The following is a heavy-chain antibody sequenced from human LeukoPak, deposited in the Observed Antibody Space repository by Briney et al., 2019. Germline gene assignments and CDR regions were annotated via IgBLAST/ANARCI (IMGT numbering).Heavy chain of an antibody. CDR3: ARGPAAVHP. Sequence: PSETLSLTCAVYGYSLTNHYWIWIRQPPGKGLEWIEEIMHTGSTNYNPSLKSRVTISVDTSKNQFFLNLTSVTAADTAVYYCARGPAAVHPWGQGTLVTVSS. D-gene: IGHD6-13*01. CDR2: IMHTGST. V-gene: IGHV4-34*12. CDR1: GYSLTNHY. J-gene: IGHJ5*02.